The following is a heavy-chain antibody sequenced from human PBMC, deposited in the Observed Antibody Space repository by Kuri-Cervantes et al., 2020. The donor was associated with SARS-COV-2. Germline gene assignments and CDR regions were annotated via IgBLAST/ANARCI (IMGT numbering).Heavy chain of an antibody. J-gene: IGHJ4*02. CDR3: ARDGTPHYYDCSGPLDY. V-gene: IGHV1-69*10. CDR1: GGTFSSYA. CDR2: SSPFLGIA. D-gene: IGHD3-22*01. Sequence: SVKVSCKASGGTFSSYAISWVRQAPGQGLEWMGGSSPFLGIANYAQKFQGRVTITADKSTSTAYMELSSLRSEDTAVYYCARDGTPHYYDCSGPLDYWGQGTLVTVSS.